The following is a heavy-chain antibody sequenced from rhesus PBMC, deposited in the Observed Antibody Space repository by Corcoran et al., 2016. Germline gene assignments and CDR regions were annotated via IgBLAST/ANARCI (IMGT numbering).Heavy chain of an antibody. J-gene: IGHJ4*01. CDR1: GGSIRSNY. CDR2: IDGSGSST. Sequence: QLQLQESGPGLVKPSEPLSVPCAVSGGSIRSNYWSWIRQPPGKGLEWIGRIDGSGSSTNYNPSIKSRVTLSVDTSKNQLSLKLSSVTAADTAVYYCARLPDYWGQGVLVTVSS. V-gene: IGHV4-169*01. CDR3: ARLPDY.